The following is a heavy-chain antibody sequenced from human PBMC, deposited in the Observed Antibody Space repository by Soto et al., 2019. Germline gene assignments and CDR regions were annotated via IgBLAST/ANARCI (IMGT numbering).Heavy chain of an antibody. J-gene: IGHJ4*02. V-gene: IGHV3-23*01. CDR1: GFTFSSYA. Sequence: PGGSLRLSCAASGFTFSSYAMSWVRQAPGKGLEWVSAISGSGGSTYYADSVKGRFTISRDNSKNTLYLQMNSLRAEDTAVYYCAKSRRITMIVVALVDYWGQGTLVTVSS. CDR3: AKSRRITMIVVALVDY. D-gene: IGHD3-22*01. CDR2: ISGSGGST.